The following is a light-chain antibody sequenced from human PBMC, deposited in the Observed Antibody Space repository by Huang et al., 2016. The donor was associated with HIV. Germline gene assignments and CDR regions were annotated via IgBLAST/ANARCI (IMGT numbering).Light chain of an antibody. CDR2: DAS. J-gene: IGKJ4*01. CDR1: QSVSRY. CDR3: QQRSNWPPLT. Sequence: IVLTQSPATLSLSPGERATLSCRASQSVSRYLAWYQQKPGQAPRLLIYDASNRATGIPARFSGSGSGTDFTLTISSLETEDSAVYYCQQRSNWPPLTFGGGTKVEIK. V-gene: IGKV3-11*01.